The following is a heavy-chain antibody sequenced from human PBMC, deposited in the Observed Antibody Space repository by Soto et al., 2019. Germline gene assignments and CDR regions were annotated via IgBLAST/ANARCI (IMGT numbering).Heavy chain of an antibody. J-gene: IGHJ6*02. V-gene: IGHV3-23*01. D-gene: IGHD3-16*01. CDR1: GFTFSSYA. CDR2: ISGSGGST. Sequence: EVQLLESGGGLVQPGGSLRLSCAASGFTFSSYAMSWVRQAPGKGLEWVSAISGSGGSTYYADSVKGRFTISSDNSKNTLYLQMNSLRAEDTAVYYCAKATSGGVYYYYGMDVWGQGTTVTVSS. CDR3: AKATSGGVYYYYGMDV.